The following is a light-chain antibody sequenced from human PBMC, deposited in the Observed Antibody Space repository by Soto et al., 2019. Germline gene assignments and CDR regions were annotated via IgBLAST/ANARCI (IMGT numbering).Light chain of an antibody. CDR1: ESLLHRNGNTL. V-gene: IGKV2-28*01. J-gene: IGKJ1*01. Sequence: DIVLTQSPLSLTVTPGESASISCTSSESLLHRNGNTLLDWYLQKPGQSPQLLIYLVSRLASGVPDRFSGGGSGSDFTLTISRVEAEDVGVYYCMQGLQPPRTFGQGTRVEIK. CDR2: LVS. CDR3: MQGLQPPRT.